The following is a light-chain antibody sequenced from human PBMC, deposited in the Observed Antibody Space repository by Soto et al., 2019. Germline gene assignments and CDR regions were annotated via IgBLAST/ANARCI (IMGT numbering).Light chain of an antibody. V-gene: IGKV3-15*01. CDR2: GAS. CDR1: QNIGTN. Sequence: EILMTQSPATLSVSPGERAILSCRASQNIGTNLVWYQQKPGQAPRLHLYGASTRATGVPARFRGSGSGSAFSLTVSSLESEDFAVYYCQQYYNWPPWTVRPGTKVEIK. J-gene: IGKJ1*01. CDR3: QQYYNWPPWT.